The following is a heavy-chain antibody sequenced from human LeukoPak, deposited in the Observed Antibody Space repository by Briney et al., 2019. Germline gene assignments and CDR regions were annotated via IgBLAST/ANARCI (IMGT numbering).Heavy chain of an antibody. CDR1: GYSFTSYW. J-gene: IGHJ4*02. D-gene: IGHD3-3*01. Sequence: GESLKISCKGSGYSFTSYWIGWVRQMPGKGLEWMGIIYPGDSDTRYSPSFQGQVTISADKSISTAYLQWSSLKASDTAMYYCARLSYYDFWSGPTLHYFDYWGQGTLVIVSS. CDR3: ARLSYYDFWSGPTLHYFDY. CDR2: IYPGDSDT. V-gene: IGHV5-51*01.